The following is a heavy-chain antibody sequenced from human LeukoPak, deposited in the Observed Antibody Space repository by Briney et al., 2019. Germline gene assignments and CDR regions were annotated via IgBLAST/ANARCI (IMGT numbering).Heavy chain of an antibody. J-gene: IGHJ4*02. CDR3: ARERLSAELPDY. CDR1: GFTFSSYG. CDR2: ISYDGSNK. D-gene: IGHD1-7*01. V-gene: IGHV3-30*03. Sequence: GGSLRLSCAASGFTFSSYGMHWVRQAPGKGLEWVAVISYDGSNKYYADSVKGRFTISRDNSKNTLYLQMNSLRAEDTAVYYCARERLSAELPDYWGQGTLVTVSS.